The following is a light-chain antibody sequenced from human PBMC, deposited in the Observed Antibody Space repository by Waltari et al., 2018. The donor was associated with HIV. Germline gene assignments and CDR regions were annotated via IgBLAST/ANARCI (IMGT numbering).Light chain of an antibody. CDR2: DVS. CDR3: KSYAGSNNPYV. CDR1: TSDVGGYRY. V-gene: IGLV2-8*01. Sequence: QSALTQPPSASGSPGQSVTISCTGTTSDVGGYRYVSWYQHHPGKAPKLIIYDVSKRPSGVPDRFSGSKSGNTASLTVSGLHADDEADYYCKSYAGSNNPYVFGTGTKVTVL. J-gene: IGLJ1*01.